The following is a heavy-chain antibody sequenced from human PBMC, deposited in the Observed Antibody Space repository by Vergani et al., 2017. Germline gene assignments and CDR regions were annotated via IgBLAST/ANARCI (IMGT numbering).Heavy chain of an antibody. Sequence: EVQLLESGGSLKQPGGSVRLSCAASGFTFSTYAMHWVRQAQGKGLEWVSALTGGGGSTYYSDSFKGRFITSRDNSRDTLYLQMNSLRPEDTATYYCVKDAGSYQNCFVSWGQGTLVTVSS. D-gene: IGHD3-10*01. CDR2: LTGGGGST. J-gene: IGHJ5*01. CDR3: VKDAGSYQNCFVS. V-gene: IGHV3-23*01. CDR1: GFTFSTYA.